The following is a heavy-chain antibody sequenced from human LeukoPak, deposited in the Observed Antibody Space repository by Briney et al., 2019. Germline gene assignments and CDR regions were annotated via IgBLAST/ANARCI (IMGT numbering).Heavy chain of an antibody. CDR3: ARSLYCSGGSCYCDY. J-gene: IGHJ4*02. CDR1: GGSIRSYY. CDR2: IYYSGST. D-gene: IGHD2-15*01. Sequence: PSETLSLTCTVSGGSIRSYYWSWIRQPPRKGLEWIGYIYYSGSTNYNPSLKSRVTISVDTSKNQFSLKLSSVTAADTAVYYCARSLYCSGGSCYCDYWGQGTLVTVSS. V-gene: IGHV4-59*01.